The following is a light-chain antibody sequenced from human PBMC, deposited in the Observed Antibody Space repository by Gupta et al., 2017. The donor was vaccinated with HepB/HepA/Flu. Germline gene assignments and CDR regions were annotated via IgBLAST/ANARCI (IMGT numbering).Light chain of an antibody. J-gene: IGLJ2*01. CDR1: SSDVGTYNL. Sequence: QSALTQPASVSGSPGQSITISCTGTSSDVGTYNLVSWYQQHPGKAPKLMVYEVSKRPSGVPNRFSGSKSGTTASLTISGLQAEDEADYYCSSSEGTSTFVVFGGGTKLTVL. CDR3: SSSEGTSTFVV. CDR2: EVS. V-gene: IGLV2-23*02.